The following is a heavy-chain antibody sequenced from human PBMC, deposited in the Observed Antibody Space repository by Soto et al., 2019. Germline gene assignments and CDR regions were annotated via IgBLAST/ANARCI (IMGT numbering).Heavy chain of an antibody. Sequence: SETLSLTCTVSGGSITSSSYYWGWIRQPPGKGLEWIGGIYYSGRSYYNPSLKSRVTMSVDTSKNQFSLTLNSVTAADAAVYYCARQRTTVVAQAYFDHWGQGTLVTVSS. J-gene: IGHJ4*02. CDR1: GGSITSSSYY. CDR2: IYYSGRS. D-gene: IGHD2-15*01. CDR3: ARQRTTVVAQAYFDH. V-gene: IGHV4-39*01.